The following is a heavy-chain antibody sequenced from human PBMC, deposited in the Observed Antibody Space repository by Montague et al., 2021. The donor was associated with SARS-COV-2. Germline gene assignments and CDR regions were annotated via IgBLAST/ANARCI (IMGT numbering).Heavy chain of an antibody. CDR3: ARSTGHFDY. V-gene: IGHV3-48*02. D-gene: IGHD7-27*01. CDR1: GFTFSIYS. J-gene: IGHJ4*02. CDR2: ITGTSSLV. Sequence: SLRLSCAASGFTFSIYSMNWVRQAPGKGLEWVSYITGTSSLVHYADSVKGRFTISRDNAQNSLYLRMNSLRDEDTAVYYCARSTGHFDYWGLGTLVTVSS.